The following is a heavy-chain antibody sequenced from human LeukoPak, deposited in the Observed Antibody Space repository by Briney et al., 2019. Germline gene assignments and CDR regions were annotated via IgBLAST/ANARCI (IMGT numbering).Heavy chain of an antibody. V-gene: IGHV3-30*03. J-gene: IGHJ4*02. CDR2: ISYDGSNK. CDR1: GFTFSSCG. Sequence: TGGSLRLSCAASGFTFSSCGMHWVRQAPGKGLGWVAVISYDGSNKYYADSVKGRFTISRDNSKNTLYLQMNSLRVEDTAVYYCAIDLRDGYNSNPFDYWGQGTLVTVSS. CDR3: AIDLRDGYNSNPFDY. D-gene: IGHD5-24*01.